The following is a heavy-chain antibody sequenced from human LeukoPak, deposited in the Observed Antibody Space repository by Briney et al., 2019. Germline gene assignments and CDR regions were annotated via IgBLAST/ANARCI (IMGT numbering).Heavy chain of an antibody. CDR1: GGTFSSYA. D-gene: IGHD3-22*01. CDR2: IIPILGIA. V-gene: IGHV1-69*04. J-gene: IGHJ5*02. Sequence: ASVKVSCKASGGTFSSYAISWVRQAPGQGLEWMGRIIPILGIANYAQKSQGRVTITADKSTSTAYMELSGLRSEDTAVYYCARVGYYDSSGYYSNWFDPWGQGTLVTVSS. CDR3: ARVGYYDSSGYYSNWFDP.